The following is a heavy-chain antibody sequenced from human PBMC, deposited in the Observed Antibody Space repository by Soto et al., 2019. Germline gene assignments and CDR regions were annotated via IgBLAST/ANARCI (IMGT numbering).Heavy chain of an antibody. CDR1: GGTFSSYA. V-gene: IGHV1-69*01. Sequence: QVQLVQSGAEVKKPGSSVKVSCKASGGTFSSYAISWVRQAPGQGLEWMGGIIPIFGTANYAQKFQGRVTITADESTSTVYVELSSLRSEDTAVYYCLTGGELSLRLDYWGQGTLVTVSS. CDR3: LTGGELSLRLDY. D-gene: IGHD3-16*02. CDR2: IIPIFGTA. J-gene: IGHJ4*02.